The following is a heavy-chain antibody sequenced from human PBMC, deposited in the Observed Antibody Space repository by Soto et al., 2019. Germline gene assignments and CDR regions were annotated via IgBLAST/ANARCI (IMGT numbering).Heavy chain of an antibody. D-gene: IGHD6-19*01. V-gene: IGHV3-30*18. Sequence: VQLVESGGGVVQPGRSLRLSCAASGFTFSDYAMHWVRQAPGKWPGWVAVVSHDGRNTHYADSVEGRFTISRESSKNTFSLEMTSLRAEDTAVYYCAKGGRQWLVTSDFNYWGQGALVTVSS. CDR1: GFTFSDYA. J-gene: IGHJ4*02. CDR2: VSHDGRNT. CDR3: AKGGRQWLVTSDFNY.